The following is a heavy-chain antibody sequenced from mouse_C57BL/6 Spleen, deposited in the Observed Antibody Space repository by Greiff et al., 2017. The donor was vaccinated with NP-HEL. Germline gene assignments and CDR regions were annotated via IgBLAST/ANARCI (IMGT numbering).Heavy chain of an antibody. CDR3: AREGKIYYYGSSYYAMDY. Sequence: VQLQQSGPELVKPGASVKISCKASGYAFSSSWMNWVKQRPGKGLEWIGRIYPGDGDTNYNGKFKGKATLTADKSSSTAYMQLSSLTSEDSAVYFCAREGKIYYYGSSYYAMDYWGQGTSVTVSS. J-gene: IGHJ4*01. CDR2: IYPGDGDT. CDR1: GYAFSSSW. V-gene: IGHV1-82*01. D-gene: IGHD1-1*01.